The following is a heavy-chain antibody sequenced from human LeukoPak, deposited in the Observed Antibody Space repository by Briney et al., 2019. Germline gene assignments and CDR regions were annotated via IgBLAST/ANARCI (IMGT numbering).Heavy chain of an antibody. CDR1: GGSISSGGYY. D-gene: IGHD6-19*01. Sequence: SETLSLTCTVSGGSISSGGYYWSWIRQPPGKGLEWIGYIYYSGSTYYNPSLKSRVTISVDTSKNQFSLKLSSVTAADTAVYYCARGYSSGWYPFDYWGQGTLVTVSS. V-gene: IGHV4-30-4*07. CDR3: ARGYSSGWYPFDY. CDR2: IYYSGST. J-gene: IGHJ4*02.